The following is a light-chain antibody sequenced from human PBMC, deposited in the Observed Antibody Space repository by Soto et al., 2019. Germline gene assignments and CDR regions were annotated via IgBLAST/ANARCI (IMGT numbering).Light chain of an antibody. J-gene: IGKJ4*01. CDR1: QSVNSN. CDR3: QQYNDWPLT. CDR2: GAS. V-gene: IGKV3-15*01. Sequence: KVMTQSPATLSVSPGERATLSCRASQSVNSNLAWYQQKPGQAPRLLLYGASTRAIGIPARFSGSASGIEFTLTISSLQSEDSAVYYCQQYNDWPLTFGGGTKVEI.